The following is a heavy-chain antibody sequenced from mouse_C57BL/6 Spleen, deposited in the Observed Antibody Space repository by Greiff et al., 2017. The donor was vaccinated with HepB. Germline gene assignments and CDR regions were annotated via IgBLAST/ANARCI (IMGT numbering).Heavy chain of an antibody. CDR3: ARPGPYGSSWFAY. CDR1: GIDFSRYW. Sequence: EVKLLESGGGLVQPGGSLKLSCAASGIDFSRYWMSWVRRAPGQGLEWIGEINPDSSTINYAPSLKDKFIISRDNAKNTLYLQMSKVRSEDTALYYCARPGPYGSSWFAYWGQGTLVTVSA. CDR2: INPDSSTI. J-gene: IGHJ3*01. D-gene: IGHD1-1*01. V-gene: IGHV4-1*01.